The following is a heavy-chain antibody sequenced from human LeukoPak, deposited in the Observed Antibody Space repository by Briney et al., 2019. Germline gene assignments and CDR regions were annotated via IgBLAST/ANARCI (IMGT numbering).Heavy chain of an antibody. CDR2: ISSSGSTI. Sequence: GGSLRLSCAASGFTFSSYEMNWVRQAPGKGLEWVSYISSSGSTIYYADSVKGRFTISRDNSKNTLYLQMNSLRAEDTAVYYCARSKYYYDSSGYYSGAFDIWGQGTMVTVSS. CDR3: ARSKYYYDSSGYYSGAFDI. J-gene: IGHJ3*02. V-gene: IGHV3-48*03. D-gene: IGHD3-22*01. CDR1: GFTFSSYE.